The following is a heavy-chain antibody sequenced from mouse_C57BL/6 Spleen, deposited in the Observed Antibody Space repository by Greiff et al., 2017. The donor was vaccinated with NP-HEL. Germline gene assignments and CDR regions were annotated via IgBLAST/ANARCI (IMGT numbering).Heavy chain of an antibody. Sequence: EVQLVESVAELVRPGASVKLSCTASGFNIKNTYMHWVKQRPEQGLEWIGRIDPANGNTKYAPKFQGKATITADTSSNTAYLQLSSLTSEDTAIYYCARGAYSNFAWFAYWGQGTLVTVSA. J-gene: IGHJ3*01. D-gene: IGHD2-5*01. CDR3: ARGAYSNFAWFAY. CDR2: IDPANGNT. V-gene: IGHV14-3*01. CDR1: GFNIKNTY.